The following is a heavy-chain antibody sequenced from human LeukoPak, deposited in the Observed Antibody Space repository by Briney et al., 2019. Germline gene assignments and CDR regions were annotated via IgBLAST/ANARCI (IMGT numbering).Heavy chain of an antibody. CDR1: GYTFTSCG. V-gene: IGHV1-18*01. J-gene: IGHJ4*02. D-gene: IGHD4-17*01. CDR2: ISPYNGNT. Sequence: GASVKVSCKASGYTFTSCGISWVRQAPGQGLEWMGWISPYNGNTNYAQKLQGRVTMTTDTSTSTAYMGLRSLRSDDTAVYYCARDRPKATVTTCGFDFWGQGTLVTVSS. CDR3: ARDRPKATVTTCGFDF.